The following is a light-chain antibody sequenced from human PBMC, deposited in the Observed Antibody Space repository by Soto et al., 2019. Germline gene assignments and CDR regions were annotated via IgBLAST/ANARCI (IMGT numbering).Light chain of an antibody. CDR1: SADVGGYNF. J-gene: IGLJ2*01. CDR3: SSYTSSRTHVV. Sequence: QSVLTQPASVSGSPGQSITISCTGTSADVGGYNFVSWYQHRPDKAPKLMIYDVSNRPSGVSNRFSGSKSGNTASLTVSGLQAEDEAYYYCSSYTSSRTHVVFGGGTKLTVL. CDR2: DVS. V-gene: IGLV2-14*03.